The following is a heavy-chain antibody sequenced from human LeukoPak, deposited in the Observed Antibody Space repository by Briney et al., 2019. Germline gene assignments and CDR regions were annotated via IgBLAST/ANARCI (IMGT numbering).Heavy chain of an antibody. Sequence: PGGSLRLSCAVSGFTFSGFWMSWSRQAPGKGLEWVASINSDGSEGYYADVVKGRLTISRDNAKNSLYLQINSLRAEDTAVYYCARSSYSSSSSVWGQGTMVTV. CDR2: INSDGSEG. D-gene: IGHD6-6*01. J-gene: IGHJ3*01. V-gene: IGHV3-7*03. CDR3: ARSSYSSSSSV. CDR1: GFTFSGFW.